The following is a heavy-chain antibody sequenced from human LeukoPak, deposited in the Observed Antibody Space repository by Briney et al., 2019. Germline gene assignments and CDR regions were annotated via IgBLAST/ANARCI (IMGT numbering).Heavy chain of an antibody. J-gene: IGHJ4*02. D-gene: IGHD1-1*01. CDR2: IIDSTDWT. CDR3: AREGLERHASFDS. CDR1: GFTFSNYA. Sequence: PGGSLTLSCAASGFTFSNYAMSWVRQAPGKGLEWVSSIIDSTDWTFYANSVKGRFTTSRDNSENPLYVQMNNLRAEDTAVYFCAREGLERHASFDSWGQGTLVTVSS. V-gene: IGHV3-23*01.